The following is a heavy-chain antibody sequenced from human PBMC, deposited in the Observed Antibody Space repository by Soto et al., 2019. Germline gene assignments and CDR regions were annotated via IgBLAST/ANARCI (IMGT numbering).Heavy chain of an antibody. V-gene: IGHV3-33*01. D-gene: IGHD5-18*01. Sequence: QVQLVESGGGVVQPGRSLRLSCAASGFTFSSYGMHWVRQAPGKGLEWVAVIWYDGSNKYYADSVKGRFTISRDNSKNTLYLQMNSLRAEDTAVYYCARGTVVYSYVPYSFDYWGQGTLVTVSS. CDR2: IWYDGSNK. J-gene: IGHJ4*02. CDR3: ARGTVVYSYVPYSFDY. CDR1: GFTFSSYG.